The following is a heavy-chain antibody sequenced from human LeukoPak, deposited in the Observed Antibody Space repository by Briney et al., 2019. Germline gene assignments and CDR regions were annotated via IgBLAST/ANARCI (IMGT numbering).Heavy chain of an antibody. CDR3: ARKERWLQHDY. D-gene: IGHD5-24*01. CDR2: IYYSGST. J-gene: IGHJ4*02. CDR1: GGSISSGDYY. Sequence: SQTLSLTCTVPGGSISSGDYYWSWIRQPPGKGLEWIGYIYYSGSTYYNPSLKSRVTISVDTSKNQFSLKLSSVTAADTAVYYCARKERWLQHDYWGQGTLVTVSS. V-gene: IGHV4-30-4*01.